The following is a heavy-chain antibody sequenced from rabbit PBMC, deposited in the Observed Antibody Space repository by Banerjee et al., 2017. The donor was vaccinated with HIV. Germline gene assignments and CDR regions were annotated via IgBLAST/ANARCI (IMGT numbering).Heavy chain of an antibody. CDR2: IGAGSNSA. CDR1: GFSFSNNYW. V-gene: IGHV1S45*01. J-gene: IGHJ4*01. D-gene: IGHD4-2*01. CDR3: ARDAGYAGSNL. Sequence: QLVESGGDLVKPEGSLTLTCTASGFSFSNNYWLCWVRQAPGKGLEWIACIGAGSNSAYYATWAKGRFTISKTSSTTVTLQMTSLTAADMATYFCARDAGYAGSNLWGQGTLVTVS.